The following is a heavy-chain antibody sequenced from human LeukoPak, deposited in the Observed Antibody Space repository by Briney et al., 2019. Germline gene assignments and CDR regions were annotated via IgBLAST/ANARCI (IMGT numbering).Heavy chain of an antibody. D-gene: IGHD3-3*01. V-gene: IGHV3-23*01. CDR1: GFTFSSYA. Sequence: GGSLRLSCAASGFTFSSYAMSWVRQAPGKGLEWVSAISGSGGSTYYADSVKGRFAISRDNSKNTLYLQMNSLRAEDTAVYYCAKSHRAIFGVVIMHYFDYWGQGTLVTVSS. CDR2: ISGSGGST. CDR3: AKSHRAIFGVVIMHYFDY. J-gene: IGHJ4*02.